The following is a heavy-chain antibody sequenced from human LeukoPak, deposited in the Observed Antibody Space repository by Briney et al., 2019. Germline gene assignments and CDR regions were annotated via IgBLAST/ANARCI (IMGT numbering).Heavy chain of an antibody. CDR2: INPSGGST. D-gene: IGHD1-26*01. Sequence: ASVKVSCKASGYTFTSYYMHWVRQAPGQGLEWMGIINPSGGSTSYAQKFQGRVTMTRDTSTSTVYMELSSLRSDDTAVYYCARESAGATSGPAEYFQHWGQGTLVTVSS. V-gene: IGHV1-46*01. CDR1: GYTFTSYY. J-gene: IGHJ1*01. CDR3: ARESAGATSGPAEYFQH.